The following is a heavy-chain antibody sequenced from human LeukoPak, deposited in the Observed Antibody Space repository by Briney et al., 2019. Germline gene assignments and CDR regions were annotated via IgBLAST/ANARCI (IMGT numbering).Heavy chain of an antibody. V-gene: IGHV1-69*02. CDR1: GGTFSSYT. J-gene: IGHJ4*02. CDR3: ARRVVGATRAGGPFDY. CDR2: IIPILGIA. Sequence: GSSVKVSCKASGGTFSSYTISWVRQAPGQGLEWMGRIIPILGIANYAQKFQGRVTITADKSTSTAYMELSSLRSEDTAVYYCARRVVGATRAGGPFDYWGQGTLVTVSS. D-gene: IGHD1-26*01.